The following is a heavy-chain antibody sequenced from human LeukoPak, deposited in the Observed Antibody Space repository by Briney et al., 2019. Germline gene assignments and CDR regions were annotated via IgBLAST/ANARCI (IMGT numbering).Heavy chain of an antibody. CDR1: GYTFTSYG. CDR2: ISAYNGNT. J-gene: IGHJ5*02. V-gene: IGHV1-18*03. CDR3: ARTYGSGSQWWFDP. Sequence: ASVKVSCKASGYTFTSYGISWVRQAPGQGLEWMGWISAYNGNTNYAQKLQGRVTMTTDTSTSTAYMELRSLRSDDMAVYYCARTYGSGSQWWFDPWGQGTLSPSPQ. D-gene: IGHD3-10*01.